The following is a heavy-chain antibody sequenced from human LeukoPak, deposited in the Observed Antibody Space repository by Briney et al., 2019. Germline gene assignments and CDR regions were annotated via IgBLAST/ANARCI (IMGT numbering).Heavy chain of an antibody. Sequence: SSQTLSLTCSVSVGSISIGNYYWGWIRQPPGKGLEWIGFISYSGSTYYNPSLKSRVTISVDTSKNHFSLKLSSVTAADAALYFCARHGTSSGWNWVDLWGQGTLVTVSS. J-gene: IGHJ4*02. CDR2: ISYSGST. CDR3: ARHGTSSGWNWVDL. V-gene: IGHV4-39*02. CDR1: VGSISIGNYY. D-gene: IGHD6-19*01.